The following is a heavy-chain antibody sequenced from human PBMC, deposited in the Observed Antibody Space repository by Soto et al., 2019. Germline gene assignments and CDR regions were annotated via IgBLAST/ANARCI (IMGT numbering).Heavy chain of an antibody. CDR3: AKDRLGGNFDY. J-gene: IGHJ4*02. V-gene: IGHV3-23*01. Sequence: EVQLLDSGGGLVQPGESLRLSCAASGFTFNNYAMNWVRQAPGKGLEWVASISGTGGSTYYADSVKGRFTISRDNSKNTLYLQMNSLRVEDTAVYYCAKDRLGGNFDYWGQGTQVTVSS. CDR1: GFTFNNYA. CDR2: ISGTGGST.